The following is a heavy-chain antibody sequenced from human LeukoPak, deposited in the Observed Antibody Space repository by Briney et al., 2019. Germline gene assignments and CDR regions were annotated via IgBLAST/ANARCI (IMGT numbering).Heavy chain of an antibody. CDR2: IYYSGST. D-gene: IGHD1-26*01. CDR1: GGSISSYY. CDR3: ARRVGYSGSYSD. J-gene: IGHJ4*02. Sequence: SQTLSLTCTVSGGSISSYYWSWIRQPPGKGLEWIGYIYYSGSTNYNPSLKSRVTISVDTSKNQFSLKLNSVTAADTAVYYCARRVGYSGSYSDWGQGTLVTVSS. V-gene: IGHV4-59*08.